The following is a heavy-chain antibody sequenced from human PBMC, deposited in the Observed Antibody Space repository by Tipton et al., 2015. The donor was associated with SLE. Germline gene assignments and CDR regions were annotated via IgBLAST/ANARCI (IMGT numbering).Heavy chain of an antibody. V-gene: IGHV3-21*01. Sequence: SLRLSCAASGFTFSSYSMNWVRQAPGKGLEWVSSISSSSSYIYYADSVKGRFTISRDNAKNSLYLQMNSLRAEDTSVYYCARDGGELHLDYWGQGTLVTVSS. CDR1: GFTFSSYS. CDR3: ARDGGELHLDY. CDR2: ISSSSSYI. J-gene: IGHJ4*02. D-gene: IGHD1-26*01.